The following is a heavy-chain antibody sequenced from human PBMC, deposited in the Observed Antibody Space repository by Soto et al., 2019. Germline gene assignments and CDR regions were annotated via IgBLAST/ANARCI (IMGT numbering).Heavy chain of an antibody. CDR1: GFTFSSYG. Sequence: QVQLVESGGGVVQPGRSLRLSCAASGFTFSSYGMHWVRQAPGKGLEWVAVIWYDGSNKYYADSVKGRFTISRDNSKNTLYLQMNSLRAEDKAVYYCAREIIVVVPAAIYYYGMDVWGHGTTVTVSS. J-gene: IGHJ6*01. CDR3: AREIIVVVPAAIYYYGMDV. D-gene: IGHD2-2*01. V-gene: IGHV3-33*01. CDR2: IWYDGSNK.